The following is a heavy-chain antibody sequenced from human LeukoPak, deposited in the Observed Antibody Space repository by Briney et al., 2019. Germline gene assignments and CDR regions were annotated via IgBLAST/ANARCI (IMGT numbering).Heavy chain of an antibody. J-gene: IGHJ6*02. CDR1: GYTFTSYG. CDR2: ISAYNGNT. D-gene: IGHD2-2*02. CDR3: ARDIVVVPAAIRDYCYGMDV. Sequence: ASVKVSCKASGYTFTSYGISWVRQAPGQGLEWMGWISAYNGNTNYAQKLQGRVTMTTDTSTSTAYMELRSLRSDDTAVYYCARDIVVVPAAIRDYCYGMDVWGQGTTVTVSS. V-gene: IGHV1-18*01.